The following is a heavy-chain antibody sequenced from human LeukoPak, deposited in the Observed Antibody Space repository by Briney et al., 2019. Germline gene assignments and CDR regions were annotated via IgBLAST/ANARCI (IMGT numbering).Heavy chain of an antibody. Sequence: SQTLSLTCTVSGGSISSGGYYWSWIRQHPGKGLEWIGYIYYSGSTYYNPSLKSRVTISVDTSKNQFSLNLASMTAADTAVYYCARGELIATNAHDGFDVWGQGTMVTVSS. CDR3: ARGELIATNAHDGFDV. CDR2: IYYSGST. D-gene: IGHD1-26*01. V-gene: IGHV4-31*03. CDR1: GGSISSGGYY. J-gene: IGHJ3*01.